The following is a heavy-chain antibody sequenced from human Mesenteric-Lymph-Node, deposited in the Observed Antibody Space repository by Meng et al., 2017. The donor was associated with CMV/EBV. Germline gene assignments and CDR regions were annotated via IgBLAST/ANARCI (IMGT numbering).Heavy chain of an antibody. Sequence: ASVKVSCKASGYTFTSYYMHWVRQAPGQGLEWMGIINPSGGSTSCAQKFQGRVTMTRDTSTSTVYMELSSLRSEDTAVYYCARDLHRPYREWLSQEYYYYGMDVWGQGTTVTVSS. D-gene: IGHD3-3*01. CDR3: ARDLHRPYREWLSQEYYYYGMDV. CDR2: INPSGGST. CDR1: GYTFTSYY. V-gene: IGHV1-46*01. J-gene: IGHJ6*02.